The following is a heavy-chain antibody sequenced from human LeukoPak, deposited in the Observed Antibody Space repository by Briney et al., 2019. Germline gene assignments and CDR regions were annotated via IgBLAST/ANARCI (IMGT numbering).Heavy chain of an antibody. Sequence: SETLSLTCAVYGGSFSGYYWSWIRQPPGKGLEWIGEINHSGSTNYNPSLKSRVTISVDTSKNQFSLKLSSVTAADTAVYYCARGTGSKQQKDVWGQGTTVTVSS. CDR1: GGSFSGYY. V-gene: IGHV4-34*01. J-gene: IGHJ6*02. D-gene: IGHD6-13*01. CDR3: ARGTGSKQQKDV. CDR2: INHSGST.